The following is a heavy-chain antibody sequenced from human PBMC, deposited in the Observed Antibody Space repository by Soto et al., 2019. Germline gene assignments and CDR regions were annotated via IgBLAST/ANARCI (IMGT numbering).Heavy chain of an antibody. CDR1: GFTFSSYS. V-gene: IGHV3-48*01. D-gene: IGHD3-10*01. Sequence: EVQLVESGGGLVQPGGSLRLSCAASGFTFSSYSMNWVRQAPGKGLEWVSYISSSSSTIYYADSVKGRFTISRDNAKNSLYLEMNSPRAEDTAVDYCASLPRISMVRGVIGYYYYMDVWGKGTTVTVSS. CDR2: ISSSSSTI. J-gene: IGHJ6*03. CDR3: ASLPRISMVRGVIGYYYYMDV.